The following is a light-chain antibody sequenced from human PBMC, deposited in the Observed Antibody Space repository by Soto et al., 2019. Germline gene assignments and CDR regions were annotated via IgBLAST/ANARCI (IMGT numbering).Light chain of an antibody. CDR3: CSYAGSDYF. CDR2: EGR. Sequence: QSALTQPASVSGSPGQSLSISCTGASSDVGRYDLVSWYQQHPGKAPKLIIYEGRKRPSGVSHRFSGSRSANTAYLTISGLQAEDEADYYCCSYAGSDYFFGTGTKVTV. CDR1: SSDVGRYDL. V-gene: IGLV2-23*03. J-gene: IGLJ1*01.